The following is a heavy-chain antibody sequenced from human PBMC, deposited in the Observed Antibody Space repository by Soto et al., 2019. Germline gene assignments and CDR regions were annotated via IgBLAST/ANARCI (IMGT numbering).Heavy chain of an antibody. J-gene: IGHJ4*01. CDR3: VSRIPSWVFDY. CDR2: MYAGGDT. V-gene: IGHV3-53*01. D-gene: IGHD2-21*01. Sequence: LRLSCGASGLSVSDNYMGWVRQAPGRGLEWVSVMYAGGDTHYADSVKGRFTISRDKSENTLYLQMNSLRDEDTGVYFCVSRIPSWVFDYWGLGTLVTVSS. CDR1: GLSVSDNY.